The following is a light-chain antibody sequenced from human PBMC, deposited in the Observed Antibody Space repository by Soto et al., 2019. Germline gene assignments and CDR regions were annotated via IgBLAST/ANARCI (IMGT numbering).Light chain of an antibody. CDR3: QQYNTYLLT. V-gene: IGKV1-5*03. J-gene: IGKJ4*01. CDR1: QNIYSW. Sequence: DIPMTQSPSTLSASVGDRVTITCRASQNIYSWLAWYQQKPGTAPKVLIYKASTLESGVPSRFNGSGSGTEFTLTISSLQPADFATYYCQQYNTYLLTFGGGTKVEIK. CDR2: KAS.